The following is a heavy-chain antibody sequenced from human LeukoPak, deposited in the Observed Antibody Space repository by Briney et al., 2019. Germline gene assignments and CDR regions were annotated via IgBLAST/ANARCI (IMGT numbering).Heavy chain of an antibody. Sequence: ASVQVSCKASGYTFTGYYMHWVRQAPGQGLEWMGWINPHSGGTNYAQKFQGRVTMTRDTSISTAYMELSRLRSDDTAVYYCARDIGMITFGGVIVPGLDYWGQGTLVTVSS. V-gene: IGHV1-2*02. D-gene: IGHD3-16*02. CDR1: GYTFTGYY. J-gene: IGHJ4*02. CDR3: ARDIGMITFGGVIVPGLDY. CDR2: INPHSGGT.